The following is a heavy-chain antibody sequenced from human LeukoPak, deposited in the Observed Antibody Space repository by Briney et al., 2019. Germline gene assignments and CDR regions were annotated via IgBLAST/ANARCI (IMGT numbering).Heavy chain of an antibody. J-gene: IGHJ5*02. D-gene: IGHD6-19*01. CDR3: ARAKAGTLNWFDP. CDR1: GYTFTSYG. CDR2: ISAYNGNT. Sequence: ASVKDSCKASGYTFTSYGISWVRQAPGQGLDWMGWISAYNGNTNYAQKLQGRVTMTTDTSTSTAYMELRSLRSDDTAVYYCARAKAGTLNWFDPWGQGTLVTVSS. V-gene: IGHV1-18*01.